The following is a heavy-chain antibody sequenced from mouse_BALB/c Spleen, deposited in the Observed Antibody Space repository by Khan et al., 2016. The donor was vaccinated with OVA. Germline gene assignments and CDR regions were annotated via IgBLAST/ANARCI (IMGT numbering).Heavy chain of an antibody. CDR2: INTYTGEP. Sequence: QIQLVQSGPELKKPGETVKISCKASGYTFTNYGMNWVKQAPGKGLKWMGWINTYTGEPTYTGDFKGRFAFSLETSASTAYLQINNLKNEDMATXATDRGASFRYSKFWGAGTTLTVSS. D-gene: IGHD1-1*01. CDR1: GYTFTNYG. CDR3: DRGASFRYSKF. J-gene: IGHJ1*01. V-gene: IGHV9-1*02.